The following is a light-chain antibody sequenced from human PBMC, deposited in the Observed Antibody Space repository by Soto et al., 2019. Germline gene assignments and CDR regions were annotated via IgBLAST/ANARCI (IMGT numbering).Light chain of an antibody. Sequence: EIVMTQSPATLSVSPGERATLSCRASQSVSSNLAWYQQKPGQAPRLLIYGASSRATGIPVRFTGSGSGTDFTLTISRLEPEDFAVYYCQQYGSSPITFGQGTRLEI. CDR1: QSVSSN. CDR2: GAS. CDR3: QQYGSSPIT. V-gene: IGKV3-20*01. J-gene: IGKJ5*01.